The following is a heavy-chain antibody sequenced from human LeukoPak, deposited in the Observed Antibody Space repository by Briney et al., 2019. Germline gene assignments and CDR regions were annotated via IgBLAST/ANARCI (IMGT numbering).Heavy chain of an antibody. CDR3: ARNGQQVRYFQH. CDR2: IIPIFGTA. CDR1: GGTFSSYA. D-gene: IGHD6-13*01. V-gene: IGHV1-69*05. Sequence: GASVKVSCKASGGTFSSYAISWVRQAPGQGLEWMGGIIPIFGTANYAQKFQGRVNMTRNTSISTAYMELSSLRLEDTAVYYCARNGQQVRYFQHWGQGTLVTVSS. J-gene: IGHJ1*01.